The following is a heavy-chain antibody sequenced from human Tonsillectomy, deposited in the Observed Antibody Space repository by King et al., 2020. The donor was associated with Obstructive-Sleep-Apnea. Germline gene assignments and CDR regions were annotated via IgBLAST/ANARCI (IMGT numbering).Heavy chain of an antibody. Sequence: QRQESGPGLVKPSETLSLTCTVSGGSISSYYWSWIRQPPGKGLEWIGYIYYSGSTNYNPSPKSRVTISVDTSKNQFSLKLSSVTAADTAVYYCARIPGTSSGSYLGFDYWGQGTLVTVSS. CDR2: IYYSGST. V-gene: IGHV4-59*01. CDR1: GGSISSYY. D-gene: IGHD3-10*01. J-gene: IGHJ4*02. CDR3: ARIPGTSSGSYLGFDY.